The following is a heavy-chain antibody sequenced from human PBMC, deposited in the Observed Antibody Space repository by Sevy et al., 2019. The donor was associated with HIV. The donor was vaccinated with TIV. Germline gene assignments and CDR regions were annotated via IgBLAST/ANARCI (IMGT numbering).Heavy chain of an antibody. D-gene: IGHD5-18*01. V-gene: IGHV3-48*01. CDR3: AREGGYSDQGMDV. Sequence: GGSLRLSCAASGFTFISYSFNWVRQAPGKGLELLSYISTGRSTIYYADSVKGRFTISRDNAKKSLYLQMNSLRVEDTAGYYCAREGGYSDQGMDVWGQGTTVTVSS. J-gene: IGHJ6*02. CDR2: ISTGRSTI. CDR1: GFTFISYS.